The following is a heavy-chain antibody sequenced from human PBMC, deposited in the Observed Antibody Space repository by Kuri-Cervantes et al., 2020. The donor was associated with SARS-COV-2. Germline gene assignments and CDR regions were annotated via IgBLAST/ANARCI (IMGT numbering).Heavy chain of an antibody. CDR1: GGSISSSS. CDR2: ISSSSTYI. Sequence: ETLSLTCTVSGGSISSSSYYWGWIRQAPGKGLEWVSSISSSSTYIYYPDSVKGRFTNSRDNAKNSLFLQMNSLRADDTAVYYCARAVGSSPAGDYSMDVWGKGTTVTVSS. V-gene: IGHV3-21*01. CDR3: ARAVGSSPAGDYSMDV. J-gene: IGHJ6*03. D-gene: IGHD6-13*01.